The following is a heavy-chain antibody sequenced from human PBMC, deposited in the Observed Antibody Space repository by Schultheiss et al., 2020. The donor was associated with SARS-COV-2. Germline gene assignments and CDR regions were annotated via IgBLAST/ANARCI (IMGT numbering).Heavy chain of an antibody. CDR2: ISGSGGTT. D-gene: IGHD2-15*01. CDR3: ARDGWDVGGAFDV. V-gene: IGHV3-23*01. Sequence: GGSLRLSCAASGFTFISYTMHWVRQAPGKGLEWVSTISGSGGTTYYGDSVKGRFTISRDDSKNTLYLQVNSLRIEDTALYYCARDGWDVGGAFDVWGQGTMVTVSS. J-gene: IGHJ3*01. CDR1: GFTFISYT.